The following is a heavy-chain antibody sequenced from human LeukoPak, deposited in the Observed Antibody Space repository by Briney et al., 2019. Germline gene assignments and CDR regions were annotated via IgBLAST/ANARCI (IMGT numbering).Heavy chain of an antibody. CDR1: GFTFSSYS. CDR2: ISSSSSYI. V-gene: IGHV3-21*01. Sequence: GGSLRLSCAASGFTFSSYSMNWVRQAPGKELEWVSSISSSSSYIYYADSVKGRFTISRDNAKDSLYLQMNSLRAEDTAVYYCARETLADAFDIWGQGTMVTVSS. CDR3: ARETLADAFDI. J-gene: IGHJ3*02.